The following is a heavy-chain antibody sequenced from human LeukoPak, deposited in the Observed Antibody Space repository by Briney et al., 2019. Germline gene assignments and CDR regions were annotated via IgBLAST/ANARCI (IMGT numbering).Heavy chain of an antibody. D-gene: IGHD2-21*02. CDR1: GGTFSSYI. Sequence: SVKVSCKASGGTFSSYIISWVRQAPGQGLEWMGRIIPILGIANYAQKFQGRVTITADKSTSAAYMELSSLRSEDTAVYYCARRTYCGGDCFSAFDIWGQGAMVTVSS. J-gene: IGHJ3*02. V-gene: IGHV1-69*02. CDR3: ARRTYCGGDCFSAFDI. CDR2: IIPILGIA.